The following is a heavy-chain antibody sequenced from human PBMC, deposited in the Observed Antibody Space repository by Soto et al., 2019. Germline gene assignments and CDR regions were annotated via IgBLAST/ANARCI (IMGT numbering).Heavy chain of an antibody. D-gene: IGHD3-10*01. Sequence: GGSLRLSCASSGFTFISYAMSLVRQAPGKGLEWVSAISGSGGSTYYADSVKGRFTISRDNSKNTLYLQMNSLRAEDTAVYYCAKVVRGSGSYFYYYYGMDVWGQGTTVTVSS. CDR1: GFTFISYA. CDR3: AKVVRGSGSYFYYYYGMDV. J-gene: IGHJ6*02. V-gene: IGHV3-23*01. CDR2: ISGSGGST.